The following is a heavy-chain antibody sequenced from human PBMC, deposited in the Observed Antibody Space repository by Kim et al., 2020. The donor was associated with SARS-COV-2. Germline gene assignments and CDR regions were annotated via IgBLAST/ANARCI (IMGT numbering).Heavy chain of an antibody. Sequence: GRFTISRDNSKNTLYLQMNSLRAEDTAVYYCAKDGMITFGGVIVEVGFDYWGQGTLVTVSS. D-gene: IGHD3-16*02. CDR3: AKDGMITFGGVIVEVGFDY. V-gene: IGHV3-23*01. J-gene: IGHJ4*02.